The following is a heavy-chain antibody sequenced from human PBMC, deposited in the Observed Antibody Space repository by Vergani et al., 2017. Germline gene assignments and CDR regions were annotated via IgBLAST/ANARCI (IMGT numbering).Heavy chain of an antibody. CDR1: GDSISSGVYY. J-gene: IGHJ4*02. CDR2: IYYSGST. Sequence: QVQLQESGPGLVKPSQTLSLTCSVSGDSISSGVYYWNWIRQHPGKGLEWIGYIYYSGSTYYNPSLNSRVTISVDTSKNQFSLKLTSVTAADAAVYYCARQXPGSGWSPGDFDDWGQGILVTVSS. D-gene: IGHD6-19*01. V-gene: IGHV4-30-4*01. CDR3: ARQXPGSGWSPGDFDD.